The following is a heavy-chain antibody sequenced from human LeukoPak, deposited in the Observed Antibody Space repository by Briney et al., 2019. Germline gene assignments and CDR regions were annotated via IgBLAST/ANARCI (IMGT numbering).Heavy chain of an antibody. CDR1: GFTFSSYG. Sequence: PGGSLRLSCAASGFTFSSYGMHWVRQAPGKGLEWVAVISYDGSNKYYADSVKGRFTISRDNSKNTLYLQMNSLRAEDTAVYYCAKDYHYYDSSGYFPPSGFDYWGQGTLVTVSS. CDR2: ISYDGSNK. D-gene: IGHD3-22*01. CDR3: AKDYHYYDSSGYFPPSGFDY. V-gene: IGHV3-30*18. J-gene: IGHJ4*02.